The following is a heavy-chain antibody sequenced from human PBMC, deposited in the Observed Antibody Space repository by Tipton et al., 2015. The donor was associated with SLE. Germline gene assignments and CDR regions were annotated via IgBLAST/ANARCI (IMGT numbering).Heavy chain of an antibody. CDR3: ARDTYYDFWSGYRSYCYYMDV. CDR2: ISSSSDYI. Sequence: SLRLSCAASGFSFSSYTMNWVRQAPGKGPEWVSSISSSSDYIYYADSVKGRFTISRDNAKNSLYLQMNSLRAEDTAVYYCARDTYYDFWSGYRSYCYYMDVWGKWTAVTVSS. J-gene: IGHJ6*03. D-gene: IGHD3-3*01. V-gene: IGHV3-21*01. CDR1: GFSFSSYT.